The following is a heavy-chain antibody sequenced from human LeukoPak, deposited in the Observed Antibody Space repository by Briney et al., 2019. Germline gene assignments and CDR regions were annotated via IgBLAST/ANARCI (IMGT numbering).Heavy chain of an antibody. V-gene: IGHV3-48*01. J-gene: IGHJ3*02. CDR2: ISSGSNTI. CDR1: GFTFSSYS. D-gene: IGHD5-18*01. Sequence: EGSLRLSCAASGFTFSSYSMNWVRQAPGKGLEWVSYISSGSNTIYYADSVKGRFTISRDNAKNSLYLQMNSLRAEDAAVYYCATDPGYGYSGAFDIWGQGTMVTVSS. CDR3: ATDPGYGYSGAFDI.